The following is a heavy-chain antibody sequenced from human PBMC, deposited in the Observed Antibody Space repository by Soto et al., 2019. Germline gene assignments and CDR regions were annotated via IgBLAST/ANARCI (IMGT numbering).Heavy chain of an antibody. CDR2: IYYSGST. CDR3: ARAQGYSSGWYSWFDP. CDR1: GGSISSGDYY. D-gene: IGHD6-19*01. J-gene: IGHJ5*02. V-gene: IGHV4-30-4*01. Sequence: QVQLQESGPGLVKPSQTLSLTCTVSGGSISSGDYYWSWIRQPPGKGLEWIGYIYYSGSTYYNPSLKSRVTISVDTSKNQFSLKLSSVTAADTAVYYCARAQGYSSGWYSWFDPWGQGTLVTVSS.